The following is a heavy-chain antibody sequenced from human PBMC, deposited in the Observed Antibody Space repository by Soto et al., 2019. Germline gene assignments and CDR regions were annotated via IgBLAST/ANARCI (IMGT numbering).Heavy chain of an antibody. CDR2: ISGGGGIT. Sequence: GGSLRLSCAASGFTLSSYGMSWVRQAPGKGLEWVSGISGGGGITYSADPAKGRFTISRDDSKNTLYLQMNSLGPEDTAVYYCAKDLLGVSTIAARYHGLDVWGQGATVTVSS. D-gene: IGHD6-6*01. J-gene: IGHJ6*02. V-gene: IGHV3-23*01. CDR3: AKDLLGVSTIAARYHGLDV. CDR1: GFTLSSYG.